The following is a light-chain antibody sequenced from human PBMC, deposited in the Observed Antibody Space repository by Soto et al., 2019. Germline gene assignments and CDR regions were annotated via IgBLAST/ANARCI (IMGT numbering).Light chain of an antibody. CDR3: HQYSSSLT. V-gene: IGKV3-20*01. CDR2: AAS. CDR1: RIVINNY. J-gene: IGKJ4*01. Sequence: EIVLTQSPGTLSLSPGERATLSCRASRIVINNYLAWYQQKVGQAPRLLIYAASARAPGIPDRFSGSGSGTDFTLSISRLEPEDFAVYYCHQYSSSLTFGGGTKVDI.